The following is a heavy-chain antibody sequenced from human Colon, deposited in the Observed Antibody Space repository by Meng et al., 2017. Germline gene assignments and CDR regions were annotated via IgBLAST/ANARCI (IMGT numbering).Heavy chain of an antibody. CDR2: TYYRSKWYN. J-gene: IGHJ4*02. D-gene: IGHD5-18*01. CDR3: ARDHGYSYGLPLDY. Sequence: QVQLQQSGPGLVKPSQTLSLTCVLAGDSVSSNTAAWNWIRQSPSRGLEWLGGTYYRSKWYNEYAVSVKSRMTFNADTSKNQVSLQVNSVTPEDTAVYYCARDHGYSYGLPLDYWGQGILVTVSS. CDR1: GDSVSSNTAA. V-gene: IGHV6-1*01.